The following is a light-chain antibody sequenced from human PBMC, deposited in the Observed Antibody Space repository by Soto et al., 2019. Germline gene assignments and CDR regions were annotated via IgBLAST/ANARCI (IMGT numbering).Light chain of an antibody. Sequence: EIVLTQSPGTLSLSPGERATLSCRASQSVSSSYLAWYQQKPGQAPRPLIYGASSRAIGIPDRFSGSGSGTDFTLTISRLEPEDFAVYYVQQYGSSPWTFGQGTKVEIK. CDR2: GAS. V-gene: IGKV3-20*01. J-gene: IGKJ1*01. CDR3: QQYGSSPWT. CDR1: QSVSSSY.